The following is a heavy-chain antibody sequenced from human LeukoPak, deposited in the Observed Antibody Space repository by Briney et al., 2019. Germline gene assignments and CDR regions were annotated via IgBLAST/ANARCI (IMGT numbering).Heavy chain of an antibody. V-gene: IGHV4-39*01. Sequence: WIRQPPGKGLEWIGSIYYSGSTYYNPSLKSRVTISVDTSKNQFSLKLSSVTAADTAVYYCARQGEEQLVDYWGQGTLVTVSS. CDR3: ARQGEEQLVDY. J-gene: IGHJ4*02. CDR2: IYYSGST. D-gene: IGHD6-6*01.